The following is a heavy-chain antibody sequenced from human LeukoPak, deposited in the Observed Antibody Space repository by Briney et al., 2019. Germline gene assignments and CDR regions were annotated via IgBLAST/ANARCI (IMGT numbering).Heavy chain of an antibody. D-gene: IGHD3-16*01. Sequence: SETLSLTCTVSGGSISSSNYCRGWIRQPPGKGLEWIGSIYYSGSTYYNPSLKSRVTISVDTSKNQFSLKLSSVTAADTAVYYCARRIMITLGGVHPKFDPWGQGTLVTISS. J-gene: IGHJ5*02. CDR2: IYYSGST. CDR1: GGSISSSNYC. CDR3: ARRIMITLGGVHPKFDP. V-gene: IGHV4-39*01.